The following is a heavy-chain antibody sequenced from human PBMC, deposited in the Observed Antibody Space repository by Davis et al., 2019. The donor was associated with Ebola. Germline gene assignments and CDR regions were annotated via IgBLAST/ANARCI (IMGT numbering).Heavy chain of an antibody. J-gene: IGHJ4*02. CDR2: IYSGGST. V-gene: IGHV3-53*01. CDR3: ARSSGWPLYFDY. CDR1: GFTVSSNY. D-gene: IGHD6-19*01. Sequence: PGGSLRLSCAASGFTVSSNYMSWVRQAPGKGLEWVSVIYSGGSTYYADSVKGRFTVSRDNSKNTLYLQMDSLRAEDTAVYYCARSSGWPLYFDYWGQGTLVTVSS.